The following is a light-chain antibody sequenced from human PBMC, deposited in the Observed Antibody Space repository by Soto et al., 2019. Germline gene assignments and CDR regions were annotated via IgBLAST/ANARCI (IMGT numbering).Light chain of an antibody. CDR2: GGA. CDR3: QQYRTPSQT. CDR1: QTIGSSY. J-gene: IGKJ1*01. Sequence: EIVLTQSPGTLSLSPGESATLSCRASQTIGSSYLAWYQQRPGQAPRLPIYGGANRATGIPDRFSATGSETDFTLAISRLEPEDFAVYYCQQYRTPSQTFGQGTKVEMK. V-gene: IGKV3-20*01.